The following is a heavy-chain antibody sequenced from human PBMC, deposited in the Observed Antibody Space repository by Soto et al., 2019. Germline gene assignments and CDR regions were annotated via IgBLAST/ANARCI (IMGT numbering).Heavy chain of an antibody. Sequence: ASVKVSCKASGYTFTGYYMHWVRQAPGQGLEWMGWINPNSGGTNYAQKFQGRVTMTRDTSISTAYMELSRLRSDDTAVYYCARVFDCGGDCYSSDAFDIWGQWTMVTVSS. CDR3: ARVFDCGGDCYSSDAFDI. D-gene: IGHD2-21*02. CDR1: GYTFTGYY. V-gene: IGHV1-2*02. J-gene: IGHJ3*02. CDR2: INPNSGGT.